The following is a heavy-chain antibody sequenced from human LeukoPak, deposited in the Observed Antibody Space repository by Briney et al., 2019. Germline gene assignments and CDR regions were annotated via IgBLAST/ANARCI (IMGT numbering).Heavy chain of an antibody. J-gene: IGHJ5*02. D-gene: IGHD2-2*01. CDR3: AKGRDKYQLLSENWFDP. CDR1: GFTFDDYA. CDR2: ISWNSGSI. Sequence: HPGRSLRLSCAASGFTFDDYAMHWVRQAPGKGLEWVSGISWNSGSIGYADSVKGRFTISRDNAKNSLYLQMNSLRAEDTALYYCAKGRDKYQLLSENWFDPWGQGTLVTVSS. V-gene: IGHV3-9*01.